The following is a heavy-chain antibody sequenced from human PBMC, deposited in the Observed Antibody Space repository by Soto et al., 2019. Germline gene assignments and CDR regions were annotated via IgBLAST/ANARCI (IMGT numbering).Heavy chain of an antibody. CDR2: IDPSDSFA. D-gene: IGHD1-1*01. CDR1: GCSFTNYW. Sequence: GESLKISCRGSGCSFTNYWITWVRQMPGKGLEWMGGIDPSDSFATYSPSFQGHVTISADTSTTTAYLQWSSLKASDTAIYFCARHDGGGTTSSYYGMDVWGRGTSVTVSS. V-gene: IGHV5-10-1*01. CDR3: ARHDGGGTTSSYYGMDV. J-gene: IGHJ6*02.